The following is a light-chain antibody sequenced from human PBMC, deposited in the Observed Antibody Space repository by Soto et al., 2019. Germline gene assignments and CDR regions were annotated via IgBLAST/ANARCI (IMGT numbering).Light chain of an antibody. CDR1: SSDVGGYNY. J-gene: IGLJ1*01. Sequence: QAVVTQPASVSGSPGQSITISCTGTSSDVGGYNYVSWYQQHPGKAPKLMIYEVSNRPSGVSNRFSGSKSGNTASLTISGLQAEDEADYYFSSYTSSSTYVFGTGTKLTVL. V-gene: IGLV2-14*01. CDR3: SSYTSSSTYV. CDR2: EVS.